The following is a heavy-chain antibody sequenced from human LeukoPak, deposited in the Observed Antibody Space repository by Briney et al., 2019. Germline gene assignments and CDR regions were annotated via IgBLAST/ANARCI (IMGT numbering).Heavy chain of an antibody. Sequence: SQTLSLTCTVSGGSISSDSYYWSWIRQPAGKGLEWMGHIYTSGTTCYNPSLKSRVTISVDTSKNQFSLKLSFLTAADTAVYYCARSFAYRTVLDYWGQGTLVTVSS. CDR1: GGSISSDSYY. CDR3: ARSFAYRTVLDY. CDR2: IYTSGTT. V-gene: IGHV4-61*09. J-gene: IGHJ4*02. D-gene: IGHD2-21*01.